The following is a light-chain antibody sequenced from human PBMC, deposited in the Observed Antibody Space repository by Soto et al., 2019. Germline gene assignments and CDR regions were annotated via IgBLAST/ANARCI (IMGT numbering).Light chain of an antibody. J-gene: IGKJ5*01. Sequence: DIQMTQSPSTLSASAGDRVTITCRASQSISIWLAWYQQKPGKAPKLLINNASSLESGVPSRFSGSGSGTEFTLTNSSLQPDDFATYYCQQVHSFPVTFGQGTRLEIK. V-gene: IGKV1-5*01. CDR2: NAS. CDR1: QSISIW. CDR3: QQVHSFPVT.